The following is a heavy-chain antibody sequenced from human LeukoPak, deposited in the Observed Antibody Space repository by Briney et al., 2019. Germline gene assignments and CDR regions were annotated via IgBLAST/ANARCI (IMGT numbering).Heavy chain of an antibody. Sequence: AASVKVSCKTSGYSFTNYYIQWVRLAPGQGPEYMGISYPSDGNAIYAQKFRGRVTMTRDTSTSTVYMELSSLTSEDTAVYYCARDSHNYACDYWGQGTLVTVSS. CDR3: ARDSHNYACDY. D-gene: IGHD4-11*01. CDR1: GYSFTNYY. CDR2: SYPSDGNA. J-gene: IGHJ4*02. V-gene: IGHV1-46*01.